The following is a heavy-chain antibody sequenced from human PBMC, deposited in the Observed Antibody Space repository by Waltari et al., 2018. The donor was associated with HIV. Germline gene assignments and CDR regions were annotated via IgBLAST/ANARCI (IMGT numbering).Heavy chain of an antibody. D-gene: IGHD3-22*01. V-gene: IGHV1-69*01. CDR1: GGTVSSHD. Sequence: QVQLVQSGAEVKKPGSSVKVSCKASGGTVSSHDISWVRQAPGQGLEWMGAIIPLFGEANYAQKFQGRLTITADESTSTAYMELSSLRSEDTAVYYCARVPDRSGYQRYAMDVWGQGTTVTVS. J-gene: IGHJ6*02. CDR3: ARVPDRSGYQRYAMDV. CDR2: IIPLFGEA.